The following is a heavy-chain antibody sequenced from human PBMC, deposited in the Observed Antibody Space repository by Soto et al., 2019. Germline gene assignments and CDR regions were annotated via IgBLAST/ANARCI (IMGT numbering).Heavy chain of an antibody. CDR3: ARCARYCSGGSCSYYNWFDP. V-gene: IGHV4-31*03. D-gene: IGHD2-15*01. J-gene: IGHJ5*02. Sequence: SETLSLTCTVSGGSISSGGYYWSWIRQHPGKGLEWIGYIYYSGSTYYNPSLKSRVTISVDTSKNQFSLKLSSVTAADTAVYYCARCARYCSGGSCSYYNWFDPWGQGTLVTVSS. CDR1: GGSISSGGYY. CDR2: IYYSGST.